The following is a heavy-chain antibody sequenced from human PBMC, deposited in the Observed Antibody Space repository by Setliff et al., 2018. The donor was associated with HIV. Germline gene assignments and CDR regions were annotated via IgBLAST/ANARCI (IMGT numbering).Heavy chain of an antibody. CDR3: ARFVFGSGYYFDY. CDR2: IYTSGST. V-gene: IGHV4-61*02. J-gene: IGHJ4*02. CDR1: GGSISSGNYY. Sequence: PSETLSLTCTVSGGSISSGNYYWSWIRQPAGKGLEWIGRIYTSGSTNYNPSLKSRVTISVDTPKNQFSLKLSSVTAADTAVYYCARFVFGSGYYFDYWGQGTLVTVSS. D-gene: IGHD3-22*01.